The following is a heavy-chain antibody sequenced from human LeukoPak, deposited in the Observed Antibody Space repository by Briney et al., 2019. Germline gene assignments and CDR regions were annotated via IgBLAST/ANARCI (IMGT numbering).Heavy chain of an antibody. CDR2: IYYSGST. D-gene: IGHD3-16*02. CDR3: ARVRSWYYGMDV. V-gene: IGHV4-59*01. J-gene: IGHJ6*02. Sequence: SETLSLTCTVSGGSISYYYWSWVRLPPGKGLEWIGYIYYSGSTNYSSSLKSRVTISVDTSKNQFSLKLSSVTAADTAVYYCARVRSWYYGMDVWGQGTTVTVSS. CDR1: GGSISYYY.